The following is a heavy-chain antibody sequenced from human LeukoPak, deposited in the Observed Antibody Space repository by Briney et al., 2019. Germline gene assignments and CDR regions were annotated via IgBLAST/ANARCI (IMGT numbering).Heavy chain of an antibody. Sequence: SETLSLTCAVYGGSFSGYYWSWIRQPPGKGLEWVGEINHSGSTNYNPSLKSRVTISVDTSKSQFSLKLSSVTAADTAVYYCARGIAVAGRVSFDYWGQGTLVTVSS. D-gene: IGHD6-19*01. CDR3: ARGIAVAGRVSFDY. V-gene: IGHV4-34*01. CDR2: INHSGST. J-gene: IGHJ4*02. CDR1: GGSFSGYY.